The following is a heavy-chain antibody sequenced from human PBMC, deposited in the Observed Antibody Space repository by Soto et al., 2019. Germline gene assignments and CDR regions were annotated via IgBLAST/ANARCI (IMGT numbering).Heavy chain of an antibody. CDR1: GFSLSTSGMG. Sequence: QITLKESGPTLVKPTQTLTLTCTFSGFSLSTSGMGVAWIRQPPEKALEWLAVIYWTDDKRDSPSLNSRLTNNKDSSKHQGILTMTELDPVDTATPSCAHRNSSYYGSENTYYYGMDVWGQGPRVTGSS. D-gene: IGHD3-10*01. V-gene: IGHV2-5*01. CDR3: AHRNSSYYGSENTYYYGMDV. CDR2: IYWTDDK. J-gene: IGHJ6*02.